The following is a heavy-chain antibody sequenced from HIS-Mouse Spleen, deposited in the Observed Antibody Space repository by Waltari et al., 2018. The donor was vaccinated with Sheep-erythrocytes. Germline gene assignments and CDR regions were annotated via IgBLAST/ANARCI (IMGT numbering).Heavy chain of an antibody. J-gene: IGHJ6*04. Sequence: QVQLVQSGAEVKKPGASVKVSCKASGYTFTGYYMHWVRQAPGQGLEWMEEHNPRAGSTNHEQKFQGRVTRTRATAISAGDMEWGRVRSDETVVYDCARSLPAAIYYYSGMDVWGKGNTVTVSS. V-gene: IGHV1-2*01. CDR1: GYTFTGYY. D-gene: IGHD2-2*01. CDR3: ARSLPAAIYYYSGMDV. CDR2: HNPRAGST.